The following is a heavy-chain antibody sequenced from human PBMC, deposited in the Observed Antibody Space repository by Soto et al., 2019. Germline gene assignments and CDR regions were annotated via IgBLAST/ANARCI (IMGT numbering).Heavy chain of an antibody. CDR2: ISGSGGST. Sequence: PGGSLRLSCAASGFTFSSYAMSWVRQAPGKGLEWVSAISGSGGSTYYADSVKGRFTISRDNSKNTLYLQMNSLRAEDTAVYYCAKAEGITIFGVVTTHFDYWGQGTLVTVSS. CDR3: AKAEGITIFGVVTTHFDY. J-gene: IGHJ4*02. CDR1: GFTFSSYA. D-gene: IGHD3-3*01. V-gene: IGHV3-23*01.